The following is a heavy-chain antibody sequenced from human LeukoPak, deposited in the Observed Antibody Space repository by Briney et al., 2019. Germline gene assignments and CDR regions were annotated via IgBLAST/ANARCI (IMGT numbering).Heavy chain of an antibody. D-gene: IGHD4-17*01. CDR1: GGSISSGGYY. V-gene: IGHV4-31*11. Sequence: SETLSLTCAVSGGSISSGGYYWSWIRQHPGKGLEWIGYIYYSGSTYYNPSLKSRVTISVDTSKNQFSLKLSSVTAADTAVYYCARADYEVAFDIWGQGTMVTVSS. CDR2: IYYSGST. CDR3: ARADYEVAFDI. J-gene: IGHJ3*02.